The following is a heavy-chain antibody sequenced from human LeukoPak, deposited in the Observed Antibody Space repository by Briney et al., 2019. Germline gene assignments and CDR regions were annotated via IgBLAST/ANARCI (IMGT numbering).Heavy chain of an antibody. CDR2: ISYDGSNT. CDR3: AKDRDTSGWRYFDY. CDR1: GFTFSNYG. J-gene: IGHJ4*02. D-gene: IGHD6-19*01. V-gene: IGHV3-30*18. Sequence: PGRSLRLSRAASGFTFSNYGMHWVRQAPGKGLEWVAVISYDGSNTYYADSVKGRFTISRDNSKNTLYLQMNSLRTEDTALFYCAKDRDTSGWRYFDYWGQGTLVTVSS.